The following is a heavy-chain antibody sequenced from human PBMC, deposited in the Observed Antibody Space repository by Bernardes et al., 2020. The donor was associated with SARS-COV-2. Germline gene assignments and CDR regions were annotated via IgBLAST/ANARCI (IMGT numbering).Heavy chain of an antibody. D-gene: IGHD1-26*01. CDR3: AKGRAIVGVTNFDY. Sequence: GGSLRLSCAASGFTFSSNAMSWVRQAPGKGLEWVSGISGSGGTTYYADSVKGRFSISRDNSKNTLYLQMSSLRAEDTAVYYCAKGRAIVGVTNFDYWGQGTLVTVSS. J-gene: IGHJ4*02. CDR2: ISGSGGTT. CDR1: GFTFSSNA. V-gene: IGHV3-23*01.